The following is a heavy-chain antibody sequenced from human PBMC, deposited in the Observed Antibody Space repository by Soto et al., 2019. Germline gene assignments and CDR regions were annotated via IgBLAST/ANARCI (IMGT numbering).Heavy chain of an antibody. CDR3: ASPPAARPYYYYYGMDV. Sequence: QVQLVQSGAEVKKPGSSVKVSCKASGGTFSSYAISWGRQAPGQGLEWRGGIIPILGTANYAQKFQGRVTITADESTSTAYMELSSRRSEDTAVDYCASPPAARPYYYYYGMDVWGQGTTVTVSS. J-gene: IGHJ6*02. V-gene: IGHV1-69*12. D-gene: IGHD6-6*01. CDR2: IIPILGTA. CDR1: GGTFSSYA.